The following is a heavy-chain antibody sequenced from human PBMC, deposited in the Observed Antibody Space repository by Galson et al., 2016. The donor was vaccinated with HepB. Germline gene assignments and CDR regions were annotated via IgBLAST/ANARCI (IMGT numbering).Heavy chain of an antibody. CDR2: ISYDGNNK. CDR3: GTSYGDNYYRYFDY. Sequence: SLRLSCAASGFTFSTYVPHWVRQAPGKGLEWLAVISYDGNNKYYADSVKGRFTISRDNSKNTLYLQMNSLRAEDTAVYYCGTSYGDNYYRYFDYWGQGTLVTVSS. D-gene: IGHD4-17*01. CDR1: GFTFSTYV. J-gene: IGHJ4*02. V-gene: IGHV3-30-3*01.